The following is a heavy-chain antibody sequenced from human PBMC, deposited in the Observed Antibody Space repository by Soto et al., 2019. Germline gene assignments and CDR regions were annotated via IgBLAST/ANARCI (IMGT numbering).Heavy chain of an antibody. Sequence: GGSLRLSCAASGFTFSSYAMSWVRQAPGKGLEWVSAISGSGGSTYYADSVKGRFTISRDNSKNTLYLQMNSLRAEDTAVYYCAKDSPGLTITMIVVLDYWGQGTLVTVSS. D-gene: IGHD3-22*01. CDR2: ISGSGGST. CDR3: AKDSPGLTITMIVVLDY. CDR1: GFTFSSYA. V-gene: IGHV3-23*01. J-gene: IGHJ4*02.